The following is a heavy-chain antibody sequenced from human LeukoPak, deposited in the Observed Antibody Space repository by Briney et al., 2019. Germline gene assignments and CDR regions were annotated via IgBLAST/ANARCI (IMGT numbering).Heavy chain of an antibody. J-gene: IGHJ6*02. V-gene: IGHV1-18*01. CDR2: ISAYNGNT. CDR3: ATVDIVVVPAAHYYYYGMDV. CDR1: GYTFTSYG. D-gene: IGHD2-2*03. Sequence: ASVKVSCKASGYTFTSYGISWVRQAPGQGLEWMGWISAYNGNTNYAQKLQGRVTMTTDTSTSTAYMELRSLRSDDTAVYYCATVDIVVVPAAHYYYYGMDVWGQGTTVTVSS.